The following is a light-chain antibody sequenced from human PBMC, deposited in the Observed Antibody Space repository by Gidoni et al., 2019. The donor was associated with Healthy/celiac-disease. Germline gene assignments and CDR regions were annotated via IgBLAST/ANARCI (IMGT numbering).Light chain of an antibody. CDR2: GAY. CDR1: QSVSSN. CDR3: QQYNNWLL. Sequence: EILMTHSPATLSVSPGERATLSCRASQSVSSNLAWYQQKPGQAPRLLIYGAYTRATGIPARFSGSGSGTEFTLTISSLQSEDFAVYYCQQYNNWLLFGQGTKLEIK. V-gene: IGKV3-15*01. J-gene: IGKJ2*01.